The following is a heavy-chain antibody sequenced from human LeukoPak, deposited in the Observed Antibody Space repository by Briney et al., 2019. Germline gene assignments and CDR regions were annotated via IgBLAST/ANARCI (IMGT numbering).Heavy chain of an antibody. CDR3: ARDRGGNYDFWSGYGGNWFDS. J-gene: IGHJ5*01. V-gene: IGHV3-7*01. D-gene: IGHD3-3*01. CDR2: LKQDGSDK. CDR1: GFPFYSYW. Sequence: GSLRLSCAASGFPFYSYWVSWVRQAPGKGLEWVANLKQDGSDKFYVDSVKGRFTISRDNAKNLMYLQMNSLRVEDTAVYYCARDRGGNYDFWSGYGGNWFDSWGQGTLVTVSS.